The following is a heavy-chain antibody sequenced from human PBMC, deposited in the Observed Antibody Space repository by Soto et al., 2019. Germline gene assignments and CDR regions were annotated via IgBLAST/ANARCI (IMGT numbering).Heavy chain of an antibody. CDR2: TYYRSKWYN. D-gene: IGHD2-2*01. CDR3: ARVGDYCSSTSCYVGHWFDP. CDR1: GGSSANNTAA. V-gene: IGHV6-1*01. Sequence: RSVTGGVSGGSSANNTAAGNWIRQSPSRGLEWLGRTYYRSKWYNDYAVSVKSRITIDPDTSKNQFSLQLNSVTPEDTAVYYCARVGDYCSSTSCYVGHWFDPRGQGSLVTVSS. J-gene: IGHJ5*02.